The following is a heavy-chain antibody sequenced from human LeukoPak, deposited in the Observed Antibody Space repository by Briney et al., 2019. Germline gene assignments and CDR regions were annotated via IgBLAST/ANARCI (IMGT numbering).Heavy chain of an antibody. CDR1: GGSISSYY. V-gene: IGHV4-59*08. Sequence: SETLSLTCTVPGGSISSYYWSWIRQPPGKGLEWIGYIYYSGSTSYNPSLKSRVNISVDTSKKQFSLKLSSVTAADTAVYYCARLSRGESLGLDYWGQGTLVTVSS. CDR3: ARLSRGESLGLDY. D-gene: IGHD3-10*01. CDR2: IYYSGST. J-gene: IGHJ4*02.